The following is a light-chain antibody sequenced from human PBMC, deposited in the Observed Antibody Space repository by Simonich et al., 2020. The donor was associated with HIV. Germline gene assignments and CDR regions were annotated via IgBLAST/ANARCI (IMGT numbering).Light chain of an antibody. J-gene: IGLJ3*02. CDR1: SSDVGGYDY. V-gene: IGLV2-14*01. CDR3: SSYTTSNTWV. CDR2: EDR. Sequence: QSALTQPASVSGSPGQSISISCIGTSSDVGGYDYVSWYQQHPGKAPKLMVYEDRKRPSGLSNRFSGSKSGNTASLTISGLQAEDEADYYCSSYTTSNTWVFGGGTKLTVL.